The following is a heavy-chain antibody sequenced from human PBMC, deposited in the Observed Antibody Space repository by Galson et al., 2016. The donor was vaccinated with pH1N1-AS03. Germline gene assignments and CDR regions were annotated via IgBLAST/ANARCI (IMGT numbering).Heavy chain of an antibody. Sequence: RQVPGKGLEWIANVKQDGSEKHYVGSVRGRFTISRDNAKNSLYLQMNTLRVDDTAIYYCATSGSYRFDYRGQGTLVTVSS. D-gene: IGHD1-26*01. CDR3: ATSGSYRFDY. V-gene: IGHV3-7*01. J-gene: IGHJ4*02. CDR2: VKQDGSEK.